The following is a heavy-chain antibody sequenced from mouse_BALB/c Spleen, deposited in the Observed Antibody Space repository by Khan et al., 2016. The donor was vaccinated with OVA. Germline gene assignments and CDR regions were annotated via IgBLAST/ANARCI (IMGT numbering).Heavy chain of an antibody. Sequence: EVQLQESGAELVRPGALVNLSCKASGFNIKDYYMHWVKQRPEQGLEWIGWIDPANGNTIYDPKFQGKASITSDTSSNTAYLQLSSLTSEYTAVYYCTRDGYSPWFAYGGQGTLVTVSA. CDR2: IDPANGNT. J-gene: IGHJ3*01. CDR3: TRDGYSPWFAY. CDR1: GFNIKDYY. V-gene: IGHV14-1*02. D-gene: IGHD2-3*01.